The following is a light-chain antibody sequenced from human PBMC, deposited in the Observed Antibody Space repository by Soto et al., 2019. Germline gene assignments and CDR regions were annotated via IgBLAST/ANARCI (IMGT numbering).Light chain of an antibody. CDR1: SSDVGGYNY. CDR3: SSDGGSSAPYV. J-gene: IGLJ1*01. Sequence: QSVLTQPPSASGSPGQSVTISCTGTSSDVGGYNYVSWYQQHPGKAPKLMIYEVNRRPSGVPDRFSGSKSGNTASLTVSGLQAEDEADYYCSSDGGSSAPYVFGTGTKVTVL. V-gene: IGLV2-8*01. CDR2: EVN.